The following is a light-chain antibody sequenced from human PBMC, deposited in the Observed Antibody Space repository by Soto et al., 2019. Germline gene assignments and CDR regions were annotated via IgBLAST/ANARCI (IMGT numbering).Light chain of an antibody. CDR3: QQYNSYSWT. CDR1: QSISSW. V-gene: IGKV1-5*03. J-gene: IGKJ1*01. Sequence: DIQMTQSPSTLSASVGDRVTITCRASQSISSWLAWYQQKPEKAPKLLIYKASSLESGVPSRFSGSGSGTEFTLTISSLQPDDFATYYCQQYNSYSWTFGQGTKVDSK. CDR2: KAS.